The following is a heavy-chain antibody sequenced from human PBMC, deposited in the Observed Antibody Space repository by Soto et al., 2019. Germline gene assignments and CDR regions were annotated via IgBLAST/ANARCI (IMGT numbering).Heavy chain of an antibody. J-gene: IGHJ6*02. V-gene: IGHV4-59*01. CDR1: GGSISSYY. CDR3: ARDDGSGSYFGYYGMDV. CDR2: IYYSGST. D-gene: IGHD3-10*01. Sequence: SETLSLTCTVSGGSISSYYWSWIRQPPGKGLEWIGYIYYSGSTNYNPSLKSRVTISVDTSKNQFSLKLGSVTAADTAVYYCARDDGSGSYFGYYGMDVWGQGTTVTV.